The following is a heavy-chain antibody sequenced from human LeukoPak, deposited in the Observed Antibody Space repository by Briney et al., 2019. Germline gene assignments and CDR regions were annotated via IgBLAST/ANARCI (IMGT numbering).Heavy chain of an antibody. V-gene: IGHV4-34*01. Sequence: SETLSLTCAVYGGSFSGYYWSWIRQPPGKGLEWIGEINHSGSTNYNPSLKSRVTISVDTSKNQFSLKLSSVTAADTAVYYCARGRAAAGTGYSSGWYGYYFDYWGQGTLVTVSS. CDR1: GGSFSGYY. J-gene: IGHJ4*02. D-gene: IGHD6-19*01. CDR3: ARGRAAAGTGYSSGWYGYYFDY. CDR2: INHSGST.